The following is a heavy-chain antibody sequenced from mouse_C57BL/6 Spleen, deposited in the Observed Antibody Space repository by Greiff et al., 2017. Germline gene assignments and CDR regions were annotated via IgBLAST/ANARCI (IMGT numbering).Heavy chain of an antibody. J-gene: IGHJ1*03. V-gene: IGHV5-16*01. CDR2: INYDGSST. CDR1: GFTFSDYY. CDR3: ARNGIITTVVATWYFDV. Sequence: EVHLVESEGGLVQPGSSMKLSCTASGFTFSDYYMAWVRQVPEKGLEWVANINYDGSSTYYLDSLKSRFIISRDNAKNILYLQMSSLKSEDTATYYCARNGIITTVVATWYFDVWGTGTTVTVSS. D-gene: IGHD1-1*01.